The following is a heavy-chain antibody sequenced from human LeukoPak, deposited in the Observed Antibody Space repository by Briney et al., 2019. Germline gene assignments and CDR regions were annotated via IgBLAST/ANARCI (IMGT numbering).Heavy chain of an antibody. Sequence: PGGSLRLSCAASGFTFSSYEMNWVRQAPGKGLEWIGEINHSGSTNYNPSLKSRVTISVDTSKNQFSLKLSSVTAADTAVYYCASSTLKWYNWISRAFDYWGQGTLVTVSS. CDR3: ASSTLKWYNWISRAFDY. V-gene: IGHV4-34*01. J-gene: IGHJ4*02. CDR2: INHSGST. D-gene: IGHD1-1*01. CDR1: GFTFSSYE.